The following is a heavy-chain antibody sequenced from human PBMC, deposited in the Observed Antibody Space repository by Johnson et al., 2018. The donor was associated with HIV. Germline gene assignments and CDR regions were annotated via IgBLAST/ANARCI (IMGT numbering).Heavy chain of an antibody. CDR1: GFTFSSYW. CDR2: IKRDGSNK. J-gene: IGHJ3*02. Sequence: VQLVESGGGLVQPGGSLRLSCVASGFTFSSYWMSWVRQVPGKAPEWVANIKRDGSNKYYADSVKGRFTISRDNSKNTLYLQMISLRTEDTAVYYCAREGESLLDAFDIWGQGTMVTVSA. V-gene: IGHV3-7*01. D-gene: IGHD3-16*01. CDR3: AREGESLLDAFDI.